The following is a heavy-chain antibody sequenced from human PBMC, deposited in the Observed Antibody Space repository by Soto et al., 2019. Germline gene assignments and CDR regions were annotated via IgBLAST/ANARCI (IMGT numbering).Heavy chain of an antibody. D-gene: IGHD5-12*01. V-gene: IGHV3-74*01. CDR1: GFTFSSYW. CDR3: ARGATGYGNFDY. CDR2: INGDGSSL. Sequence: GGSLRLSCAASGFTFSSYWMHWVRQTPGKGLVWVSRINGDGSSLYYADSVKGRLTISRDSAKNTLYLQINSLRDGDTGVYYCARGATGYGNFDYWGQGTLVTVSS. J-gene: IGHJ4*02.